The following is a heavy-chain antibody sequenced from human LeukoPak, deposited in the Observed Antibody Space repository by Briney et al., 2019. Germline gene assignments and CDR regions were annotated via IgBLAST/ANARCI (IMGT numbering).Heavy chain of an antibody. V-gene: IGHV1-18*01. D-gene: IGHD6-19*01. CDR3: ARGGSLAVAPHQYYFDY. CDR2: ISAYNGNT. J-gene: IGHJ4*02. CDR1: GCTFTSYG. Sequence: ASVKVPCKASGCTFTSYGISWVRQAPGQGLEWTGWISAYNGNTNYAQKLQGRVTMTTDTSTSTAYMELRSLRSDDTAVYYCARGGSLAVAPHQYYFDYWGQGTLVTVSS.